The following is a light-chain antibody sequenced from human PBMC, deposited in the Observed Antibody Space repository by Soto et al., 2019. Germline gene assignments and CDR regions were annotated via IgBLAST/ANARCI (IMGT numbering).Light chain of an antibody. CDR3: ATWDTNARV. CDR2: VEGSGSY. Sequence: QLVLTQSSSASASLGSSVKVTCTLSSGHSIYIIAWHQQRPGKAPRYLLKVEGSGSYNKGSGVPDRFSGSSSGADRYLTISNLQFEDEADYYCATWDTNARVFGGGTKLTV. V-gene: IGLV4-60*02. CDR1: SGHSIYI. J-gene: IGLJ3*02.